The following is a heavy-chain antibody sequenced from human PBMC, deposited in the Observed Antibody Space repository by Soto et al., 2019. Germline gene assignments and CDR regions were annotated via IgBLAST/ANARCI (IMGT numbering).Heavy chain of an antibody. CDR2: ISGSGGST. J-gene: IGHJ3*02. V-gene: IGHV3-23*01. D-gene: IGHD4-4*01. CDR3: AKDTTTVTTGAPDAFDI. Sequence: VGSLRLSCAASGFTFSSYAMSWVRQAPGKGLEWVSAISGSGGSTYYADSVKGRFTISRDNSKNTLYLQMNSLRAEDTAVYYCAKDTTTVTTGAPDAFDIWGQGTMLTVSS. CDR1: GFTFSSYA.